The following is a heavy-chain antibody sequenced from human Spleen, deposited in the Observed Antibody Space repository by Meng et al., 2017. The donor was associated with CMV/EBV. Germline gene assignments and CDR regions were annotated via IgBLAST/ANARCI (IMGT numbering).Heavy chain of an antibody. V-gene: IGHV4-39*01. Sequence: GSSSSSSYYWGWIRQPPGKGLEWIGSIYYSGSTYYNPSLKSRVTISVDTSKNQFSLKLSSVTAADTAVYYCARLLRSVLIAAAGTGYWGQGTLVTVSS. CDR3: ARLLRSVLIAAAGTGY. D-gene: IGHD6-13*01. CDR1: GSSSSSSYY. J-gene: IGHJ4*02. CDR2: IYYSGST.